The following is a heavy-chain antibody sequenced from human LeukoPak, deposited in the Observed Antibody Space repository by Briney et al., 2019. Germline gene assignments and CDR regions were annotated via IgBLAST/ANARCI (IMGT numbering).Heavy chain of an antibody. J-gene: IGHJ4*02. CDR2: ISSSSSYI. CDR1: GFTFSSYS. CDR3: ARQGGWQPADY. D-gene: IGHD1-26*01. Sequence: PGGSLRLSRAASGFTFSSYSMNWVRQAPGKGLEWVSSISSSSSYIYYADSVKGRFTISRDNAKNSLYLQMNSLRAEDTAVYYCARQGGWQPADYWGQGTLVTVSS. V-gene: IGHV3-21*01.